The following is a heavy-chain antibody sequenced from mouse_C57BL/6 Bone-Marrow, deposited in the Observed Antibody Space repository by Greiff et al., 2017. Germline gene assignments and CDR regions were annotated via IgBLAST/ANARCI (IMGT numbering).Heavy chain of an antibody. CDR3: ARDGYSYAMDY. V-gene: IGHV1-82*01. Sequence: VQLQQSGPELVKPGASVKISCKASGYAFSSSWMNWVMQRPGKGLEWIGRIYPGDGDTNYNGKFKGKATLTADRSSSTAYMQLSSLTSEDSAVYFCARDGYSYAMDYWGQGTSVTVSS. CDR1: GYAFSSSW. D-gene: IGHD2-3*01. J-gene: IGHJ4*01. CDR2: IYPGDGDT.